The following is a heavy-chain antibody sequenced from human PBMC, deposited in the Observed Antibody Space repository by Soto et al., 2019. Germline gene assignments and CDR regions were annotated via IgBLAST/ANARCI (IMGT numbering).Heavy chain of an antibody. CDR1: GDSMTNTNW. D-gene: IGHD3-3*01. Sequence: SETLSLTCAVSGDSMTNTNWWSWVRQPPGKGLEWIGEIYHSGSTNYNPSLRSRVTMSVDKSKNQFSLNLTSVTAADTAVYYCAKRSLRRLRFVETHWGQGTLVTVPS. CDR2: IYHSGST. V-gene: IGHV4-4*02. CDR3: AKRSLRRLRFVETH. J-gene: IGHJ4*02.